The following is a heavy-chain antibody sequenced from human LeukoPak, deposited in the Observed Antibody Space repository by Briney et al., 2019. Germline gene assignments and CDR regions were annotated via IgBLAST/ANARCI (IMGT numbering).Heavy chain of an antibody. CDR1: GYTFTSYY. J-gene: IGHJ4*02. Sequence: VASVKVSCESSGYTFTSYYMHWVRQAPGQGLEWMGIINPSGGSTSYAQKFQGRVTMTRDTSTSTVSMELSSRRYEDTAVYYCALAAHHSYDFFDYWGQGTLVTVSS. V-gene: IGHV1-46*01. D-gene: IGHD3-3*01. CDR2: INPSGGST. CDR3: ALAAHHSYDFFDY.